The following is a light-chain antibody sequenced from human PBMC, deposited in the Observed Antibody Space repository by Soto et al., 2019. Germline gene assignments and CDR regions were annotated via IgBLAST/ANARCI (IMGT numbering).Light chain of an antibody. J-gene: IGKJ4*01. Sequence: EIVMTQSPGTLSLSPGERATLSCRASQSVSSSYVAWYQQKPGQSPRLLIYGASSRATGIPDRFTGSGSGTDFSRTISRLEPEDFAVYYCQQYENSLAFGGVT. V-gene: IGKV3-20*01. CDR3: QQYENSLA. CDR2: GAS. CDR1: QSVSSSY.